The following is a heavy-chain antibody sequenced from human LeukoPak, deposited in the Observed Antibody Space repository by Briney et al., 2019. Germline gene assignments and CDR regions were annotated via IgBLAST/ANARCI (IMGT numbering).Heavy chain of an antibody. V-gene: IGHV3-9*03. Sequence: GRSLRLSCAASGFTFDDYAMHWVRQAPGKGLEWVSGISWNSGRIGYADSVKGRFTISRDNAKNSLYLQMNSLRAEDMALYYCAKEERGTGTFDYWGQGTLVTVSS. CDR2: ISWNSGRI. J-gene: IGHJ4*02. CDR3: AKEERGTGTFDY. D-gene: IGHD1-1*01. CDR1: GFTFDDYA.